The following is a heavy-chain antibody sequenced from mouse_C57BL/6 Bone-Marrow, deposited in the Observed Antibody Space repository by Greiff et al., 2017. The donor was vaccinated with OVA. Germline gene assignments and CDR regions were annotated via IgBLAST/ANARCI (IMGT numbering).Heavy chain of an antibody. Sequence: QVQLQQPGAELVKPGASVKLSCKASGYTFTSYWMHWVKQRPGQGLEWIGMIHPNSGSTNYNEKFKSKATLTVDKSSSTAYMQLSSLTSEDSAVYYCARVAQAYYCDYWGQGTTLTVSS. D-gene: IGHD3-2*02. V-gene: IGHV1-64*01. CDR1: GYTFTSYW. CDR2: IHPNSGST. CDR3: ARVAQAYYCDY. J-gene: IGHJ2*01.